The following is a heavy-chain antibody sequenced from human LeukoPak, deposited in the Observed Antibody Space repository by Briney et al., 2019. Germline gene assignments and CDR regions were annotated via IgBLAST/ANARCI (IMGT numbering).Heavy chain of an antibody. CDR3: ARDGEPDYDYVAMDV. CDR2: INPIFGTA. V-gene: IGHV1-69*05. Sequence: ASVKVSCKASGGTFSSYAISWVRQAPGQGLEWMGRINPIFGTANYAQKFQGRVTITTDESTSTAYMELSSLRSEDTAVYYCARDGEPDYDYVAMDVWGKGTTVTVSS. D-gene: IGHD3-16*01. J-gene: IGHJ6*03. CDR1: GGTFSSYA.